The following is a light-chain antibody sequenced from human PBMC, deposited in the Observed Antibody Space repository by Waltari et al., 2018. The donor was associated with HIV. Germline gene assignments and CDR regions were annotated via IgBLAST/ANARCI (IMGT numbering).Light chain of an antibody. CDR3: QQLNSYPVT. Sequence: DIRLTQSPSLLSASMGDRVTITCRASQDISTFLAWYQQKPGKAPTLLVYAASTLQSGVSSRFRGRGSGTDFTLTISSLQPEDCATYYCQQLNSYPVTFGGGAKVEI. CDR2: AAS. J-gene: IGKJ4*01. V-gene: IGKV1-9*01. CDR1: QDISTF.